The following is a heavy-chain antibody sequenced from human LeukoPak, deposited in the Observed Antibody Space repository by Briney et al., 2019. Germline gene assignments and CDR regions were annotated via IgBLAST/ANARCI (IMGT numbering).Heavy chain of an antibody. Sequence: SVKVSCKASGGTFSSYAISWVRQAPGQGLEWMGRIIPILGIANYAQKFQGRVTITADKSTSTAYMELSSLRSEDTAVYYCARDGGSGSLTDYHYYYGMDVWGQGTTVTVSS. CDR3: ARDGGSGSLTDYHYYYGMDV. V-gene: IGHV1-69*04. CDR2: IIPILGIA. J-gene: IGHJ6*02. CDR1: GGTFSSYA. D-gene: IGHD3-10*01.